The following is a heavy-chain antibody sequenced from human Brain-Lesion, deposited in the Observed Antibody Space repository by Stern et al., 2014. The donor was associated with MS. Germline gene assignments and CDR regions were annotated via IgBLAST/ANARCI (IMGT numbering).Heavy chain of an antibody. Sequence: VLLVQSGAEVKKPGASVKVSCKLSGYTLTELSMPWVRQAPGKGLEWMGGYDLEDGEIMYAQKFQGRVNMTEDTSTDTAYMELSSLRSEDTAVYYCATGIGLWAFDYWGQGTLVTVSS. V-gene: IGHV1-24*01. CDR2: YDLEDGEI. CDR3: ATGIGLWAFDY. D-gene: IGHD7-27*01. J-gene: IGHJ4*02. CDR1: GYTLTELS.